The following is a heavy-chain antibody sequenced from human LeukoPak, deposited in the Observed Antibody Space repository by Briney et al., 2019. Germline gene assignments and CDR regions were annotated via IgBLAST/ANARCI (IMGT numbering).Heavy chain of an antibody. Sequence: PGGSLRLSCAASGFTFSSYGMHWVRQAPGKGLEWVAVISYDGSNKYYADSVKGRFTISRDNSKNTLYLQMNSLRAEDTAVYYCARDFMGTVAGPTFDYWGQGTLVTVSS. CDR3: ARDFMGTVAGPTFDY. J-gene: IGHJ4*02. CDR2: ISYDGSNK. D-gene: IGHD6-19*01. V-gene: IGHV3-30*19. CDR1: GFTFSSYG.